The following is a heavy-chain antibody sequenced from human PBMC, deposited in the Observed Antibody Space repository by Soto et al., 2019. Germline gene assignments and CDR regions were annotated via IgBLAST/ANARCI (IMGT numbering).Heavy chain of an antibody. V-gene: IGHV1-18*01. CDR2: ISAYNGNT. CDR3: ATGGTPIDY. J-gene: IGHJ4*02. Sequence: QVQLVQSGAEVKKPGASVKVSCKTSGYTFTNFGLSWVRQAPGQGLEWMGWISAYNGNTNYAQNFQGRVTMTTDTTTSTPYMWLRSVRSADTAVHYCATGGTPIDYGGQGTRVTVSS. D-gene: IGHD3-16*01. CDR1: GYTFTNFG.